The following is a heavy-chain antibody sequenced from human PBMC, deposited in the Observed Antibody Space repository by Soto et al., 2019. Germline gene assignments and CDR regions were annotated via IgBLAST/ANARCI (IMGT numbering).Heavy chain of an antibody. CDR1: ERTFSSYG. CDR3: ARDDSGPDY. J-gene: IGHJ4*02. CDR2: ISISSSYI. D-gene: IGHD3-22*01. V-gene: IGHV3-21*01. Sequence: PVGSESLSDGASERTFSSYGVNWVRQDSGKGLEWVSSISISSSYIYYADSVKGRFTISRDNAKNSLHLQMHSLRAEDTAVYYCARDDSGPDYWGQGTLV.